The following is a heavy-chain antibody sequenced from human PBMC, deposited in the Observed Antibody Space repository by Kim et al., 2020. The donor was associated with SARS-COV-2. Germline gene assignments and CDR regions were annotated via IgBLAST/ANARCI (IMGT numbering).Heavy chain of an antibody. CDR1: GYTFTSYG. Sequence: ASVKVSCKASGYTFTSYGISWVRPAPGQGLEWMGWISAYNGNTNYAQKLQGRVTMTTDTSTSTAYMELRSLRSDDTAVYYCARDGTYYYDSSGYWAAEGMDVWGQGTTVTVSS. CDR2: ISAYNGNT. CDR3: ARDGTYYYDSSGYWAAEGMDV. D-gene: IGHD3-22*01. V-gene: IGHV1-18*01. J-gene: IGHJ6*02.